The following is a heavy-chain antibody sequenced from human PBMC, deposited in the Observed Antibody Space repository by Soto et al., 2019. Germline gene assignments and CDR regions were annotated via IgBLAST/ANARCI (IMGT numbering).Heavy chain of an antibody. J-gene: IGHJ4*02. CDR2: FDPEDGET. CDR1: GYTLTELS. Sequence: ASVKVSCKVSGYTLTELSMHWVRQAPGKGLEWMGGFDPEDGETIYAQKFQGRVTMTEDTSTDTAYMELSSLRSEDTAVYYFATDSGNYDFWSSYPSFDYWGQGTLVTVSS. CDR3: ATDSGNYDFWSSYPSFDY. V-gene: IGHV1-24*01. D-gene: IGHD3-3*01.